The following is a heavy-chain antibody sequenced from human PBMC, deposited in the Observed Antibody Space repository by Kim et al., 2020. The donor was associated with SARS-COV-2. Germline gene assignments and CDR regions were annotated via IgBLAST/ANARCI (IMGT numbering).Heavy chain of an antibody. V-gene: IGHV3-53*03. CDR3: GLTSSGDWTD. D-gene: IGHD2-21*02. J-gene: IGHJ4*02. Sequence: STQYGDSVEARYTISRDNSKNTVYLKMNSLRAEDTAVYYCGLTSSGDWTDWGQGTLVTVSS. CDR2: ST.